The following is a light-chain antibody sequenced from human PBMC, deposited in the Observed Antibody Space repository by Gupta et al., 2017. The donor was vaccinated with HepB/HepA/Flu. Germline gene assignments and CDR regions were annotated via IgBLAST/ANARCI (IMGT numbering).Light chain of an antibody. Sequence: QSALTQPASVSGSPGQSITISCLRTSSDIDSYNYVSWYQPHPGKAPKLMVYGVSDRPAGVSDRFSGSESGNTATLTISELQAEDEADYCCSADTRSRTLVFGGGTKLTVL. CDR3: SADTRSRTLV. V-gene: IGLV2-14*01. CDR1: SSDIDSYNY. CDR2: GVS. J-gene: IGLJ2*01.